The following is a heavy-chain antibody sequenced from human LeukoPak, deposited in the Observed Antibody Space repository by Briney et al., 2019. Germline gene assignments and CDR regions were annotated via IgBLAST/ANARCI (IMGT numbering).Heavy chain of an antibody. CDR3: ARRRDGYNWAFDY. CDR1: GYSFTSYW. CDR2: IYPGDSDT. D-gene: IGHD5-24*01. J-gene: IGHJ4*02. V-gene: IGHV5-51*01. Sequence: GESLKISCKGSGYSFTSYWIGWVRQMPGKGLNCMGIIYPGDSDTRYSPSFQGQVTISADKSISTAYLQWSSLKASDTAMYYCARRRDGYNWAFDYWGQGTLVTVSS.